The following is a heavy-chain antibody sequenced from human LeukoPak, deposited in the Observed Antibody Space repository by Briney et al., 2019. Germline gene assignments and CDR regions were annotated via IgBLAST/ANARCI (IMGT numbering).Heavy chain of an antibody. J-gene: IGHJ4*01. V-gene: IGHV3-74*01. CDR3: ARELPREVTLDY. CDR2: INNGGSDM. D-gene: IGHD2-21*02. Sequence: PGGSLRLSCAASGFTFISYGMQWVRQAPGKGLVWVSRINNGGSDMSYADSVKGRFTISRDNAKNTLYLQMKSRRAEDTAVYYCARELPREVTLDYWGQGTPVTVSS. CDR1: GFTFISYG.